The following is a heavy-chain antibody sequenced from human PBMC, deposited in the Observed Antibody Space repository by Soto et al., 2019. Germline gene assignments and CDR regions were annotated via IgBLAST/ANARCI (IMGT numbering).Heavy chain of an antibody. CDR1: GFTFSSYA. CDR2: ISGSGGST. Sequence: PGGSLRLSCAASGFTFSSYAMSWVRQAPGKGLEWVSAISGSGGSTYYADSVKGRFTISRDNSKNTLYLQMNSLRAEDTAVYYCAKGLGSGYDIATFDYWGQGTLVTVSS. J-gene: IGHJ4*02. D-gene: IGHD5-12*01. V-gene: IGHV3-23*01. CDR3: AKGLGSGYDIATFDY.